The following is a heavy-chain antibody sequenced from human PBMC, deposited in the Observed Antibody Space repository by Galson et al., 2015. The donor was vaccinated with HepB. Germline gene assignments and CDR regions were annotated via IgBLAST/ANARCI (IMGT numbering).Heavy chain of an antibody. CDR1: GFSFSGYG. V-gene: IGHV3-33*01. CDR3: ARGRRILEAGRYTYHGMDV. Sequence: SLRLSCAASGFSFSGYGMNWVRQAPGEGLEWVAGIWYDGSKKYYGDSVKGRFNISRDNSKNMLYLQMNSLRDEDRAVYYCARGRRILEAGRYTYHGMDVWGQGTTVTVSS. J-gene: IGHJ6*02. CDR2: IWYDGSKK. D-gene: IGHD6-19*01.